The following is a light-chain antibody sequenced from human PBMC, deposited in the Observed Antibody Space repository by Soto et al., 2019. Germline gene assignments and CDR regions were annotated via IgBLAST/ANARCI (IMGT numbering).Light chain of an antibody. V-gene: IGLV2-14*01. J-gene: IGLJ2*01. CDR3: RSYTSGSTLVV. CDR1: SSDVGGYNY. CDR2: EVS. Sequence: QSALTQPASVSGSPGQSITISCTGTSSDVGGYNYVSWYQQHPGKAPQLMIYEVSNRPSGVSNRFSGSKSGNTASLTISGLQAEDEADYYCRSYTSGSTLVVFGGGTKLTVL.